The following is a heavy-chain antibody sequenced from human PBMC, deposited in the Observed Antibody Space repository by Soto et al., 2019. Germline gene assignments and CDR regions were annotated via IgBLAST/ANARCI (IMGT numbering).Heavy chain of an antibody. CDR2: IIPMFPTA. Sequence: SVKVSCTASGGPPINHASIWVRQAPGQGLEWVGGIIPMFPTADYAQRFQGRVTITADDSTTTVYMELSGLRSEDTAMYYCARDDATYCGGDCSRYFYYGMDVWGQGTTVTVSS. CDR1: GGPPINHA. J-gene: IGHJ6*02. V-gene: IGHV1-69*01. CDR3: ARDDATYCGGDCSRYFYYGMDV. D-gene: IGHD2-21*02.